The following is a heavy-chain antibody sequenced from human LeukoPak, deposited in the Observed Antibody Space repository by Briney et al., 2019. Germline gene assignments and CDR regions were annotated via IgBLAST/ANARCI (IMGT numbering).Heavy chain of an antibody. Sequence: GASVTVSCKASGYTFTGYYMHWVRQAPGQGLEWMGGIIPIFGTANYAQKFQGRVTITTDESTSTAYMELSSLRSEDTAVYYCARIEYDSSGYFANWFDPWGQGTLVTVSS. CDR1: GYTFTGYY. CDR3: ARIEYDSSGYFANWFDP. CDR2: IIPIFGTA. J-gene: IGHJ5*02. V-gene: IGHV1-69*05. D-gene: IGHD3-22*01.